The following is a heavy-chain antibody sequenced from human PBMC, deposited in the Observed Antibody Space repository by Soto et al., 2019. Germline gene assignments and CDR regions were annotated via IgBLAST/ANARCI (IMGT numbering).Heavy chain of an antibody. CDR3: ASFAYYDILTGQYYYYGMDV. Sequence: SETLSLTCTVSGGSISSSSYYWGWIRQPPGKGLEWIGTIYYSGSTYYNPSLKSRVTISVDTSKNQFSLKLNSVTAADTAVYYCASFAYYDILTGQYYYYGMDVWGQGTTVTVSS. CDR2: IYYSGST. D-gene: IGHD3-9*01. V-gene: IGHV4-39*01. CDR1: GGSISSSSYY. J-gene: IGHJ6*02.